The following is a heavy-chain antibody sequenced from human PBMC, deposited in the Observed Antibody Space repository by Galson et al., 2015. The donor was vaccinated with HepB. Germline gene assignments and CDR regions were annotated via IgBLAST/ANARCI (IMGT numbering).Heavy chain of an antibody. CDR3: ARAPAYCGGDCYAAFDY. V-gene: IGHV3-30-3*01. CDR1: GFTFSSYA. Sequence: SLRLSCAASGFTFSSYAMHWVRQAPGKGLEWVAVISYDGSNKYYADSVKGRFTISRDNSKNTLYLQMNSLRAEDTAVYYCARAPAYCGGDCYAAFDYWGQGTLVTVSS. J-gene: IGHJ4*02. D-gene: IGHD2-21*02. CDR2: ISYDGSNK.